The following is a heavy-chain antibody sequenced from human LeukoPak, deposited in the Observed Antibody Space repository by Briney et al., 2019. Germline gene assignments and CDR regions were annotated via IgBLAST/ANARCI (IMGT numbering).Heavy chain of an antibody. D-gene: IGHD3-22*01. CDR1: GFTFSSYY. CDR2: INSDGCST. J-gene: IGHJ3*02. V-gene: IGHV3-74*01. Sequence: PGGSLRLSCAASGFTFSSYYMHWVRQAPGKGLVWVSRINSDGCSTTYADSVKGRFTISRDNAKNTLYLQINSLRAEDTAVYYCARIGYYDSSGYPRAFDIWGQGTMVTVSS. CDR3: ARIGYYDSSGYPRAFDI.